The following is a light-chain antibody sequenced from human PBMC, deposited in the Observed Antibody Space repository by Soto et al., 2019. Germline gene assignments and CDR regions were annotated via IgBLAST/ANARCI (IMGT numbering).Light chain of an antibody. J-gene: IGKJ4*01. V-gene: IGKV3-15*01. CDR2: GAS. CDR3: QQYNDWIT. Sequence: EIVMRQSPATLSVSPGERATLSCRASQSVSSNLAWYQQKPGQAPRLLIYGASTRATGIPARFSGSGSGTDFTLSICSLQSADFAIYYCQQYNDWITFGRGTKVEIK. CDR1: QSVSSN.